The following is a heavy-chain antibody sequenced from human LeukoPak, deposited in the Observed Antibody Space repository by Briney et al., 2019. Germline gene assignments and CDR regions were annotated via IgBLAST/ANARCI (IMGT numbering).Heavy chain of an antibody. D-gene: IGHD4-11*01. CDR3: AREDHSNYNY. Sequence: GGCLRLSCAESGFTFSSYSMNWGRQAPGKGVEWGASIKQDGGEKVYMESVKGRFTISKDNARNSLYLQMNSLRVEDTAVYYCAREDHSNYNYWGQGTLVTVSS. CDR1: GFTFSSYS. CDR2: IKQDGGEK. J-gene: IGHJ4*02. V-gene: IGHV3-7*01.